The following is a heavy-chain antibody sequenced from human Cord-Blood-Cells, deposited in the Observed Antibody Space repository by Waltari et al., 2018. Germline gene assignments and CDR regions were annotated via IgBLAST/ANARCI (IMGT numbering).Heavy chain of an antibody. V-gene: IGHV3-23*01. Sequence: SCAASGFTFSSYAMSWVRQAPGKGLEWVSAISGSGGSTYYADSVKGRFTISRDNSKNTLYLQMNSLRAEDTAVYYCAKDRTDSSGYYYAFDIWGQGTMVTVSS. CDR3: AKDRTDSSGYYYAFDI. D-gene: IGHD3-22*01. J-gene: IGHJ3*02. CDR1: GFTFSSYA. CDR2: ISGSGGST.